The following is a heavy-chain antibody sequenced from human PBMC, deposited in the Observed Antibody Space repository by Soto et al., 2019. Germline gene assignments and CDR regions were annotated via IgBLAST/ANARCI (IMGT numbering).Heavy chain of an antibody. D-gene: IGHD3-22*01. CDR3: ARDGHYYDSSGVLGY. CDR2: ISAYNGNT. J-gene: IGHJ4*02. Sequence: GASVKVSCKASGYTFNSYGISWVRQAPGKGLEWMGWISAYNGNTKYAQKLQGRVTMTTDTSTSTAYMELRSLRSDDTAVYYCARDGHYYDSSGVLGYWGQGTLVTVSS. V-gene: IGHV1-18*01. CDR1: GYTFNSYG.